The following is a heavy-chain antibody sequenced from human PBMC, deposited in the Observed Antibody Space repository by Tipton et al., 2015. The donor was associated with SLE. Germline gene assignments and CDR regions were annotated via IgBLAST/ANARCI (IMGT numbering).Heavy chain of an antibody. D-gene: IGHD6-13*01. Sequence: LRLSCAVSGYSITSGDHWGWIRQPPGKGLEGVGSLYHRGSTYYNPSLKSRVTISTDTSKNEIYLKLTSVTATDTAVYFCARDPYDSTWRNGWFDPWGQGTLVTVSS. CDR3: ARDPYDSTWRNGWFDP. J-gene: IGHJ5*02. V-gene: IGHV4-38-2*02. CDR1: GYSITSGDH. CDR2: LYHRGST.